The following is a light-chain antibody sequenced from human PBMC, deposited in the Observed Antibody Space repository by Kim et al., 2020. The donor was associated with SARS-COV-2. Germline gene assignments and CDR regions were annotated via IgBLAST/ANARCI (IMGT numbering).Light chain of an antibody. CDR3: QQYYSTPLT. Sequence: TINCKSSQSVLYSSNNKNYLAWYQQKPGQPPKLLIYWASTRESGVPDRFSGSGSGTDFTLTISSLQAEDVAVYYCQQYYSTPLTFGGGTKVEIK. CDR1: QSVLYSSNNKNY. V-gene: IGKV4-1*01. J-gene: IGKJ4*01. CDR2: WAS.